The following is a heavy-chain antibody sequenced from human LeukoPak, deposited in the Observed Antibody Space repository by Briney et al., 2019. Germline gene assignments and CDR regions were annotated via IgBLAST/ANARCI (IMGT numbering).Heavy chain of an antibody. CDR2: IYHSGST. CDR1: GYSISSGYY. J-gene: IGHJ4*02. CDR3: ATIIAAAGTFGY. V-gene: IGHV4-38-2*01. Sequence: SETLSLTCAVSGYSISSGYYWGWIRQPPGQGLEWIGSIYHSGSTYYNPSLKSRVTISVDTTKNQFSLKLSSVTAADTAVYYCATIIAAAGTFGYWGQGTLVTVSS. D-gene: IGHD6-13*01.